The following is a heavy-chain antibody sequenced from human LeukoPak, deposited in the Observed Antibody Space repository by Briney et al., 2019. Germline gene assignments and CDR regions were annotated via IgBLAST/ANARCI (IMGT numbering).Heavy chain of an antibody. V-gene: IGHV1-69*13. CDR3: ARRKNHYDPGLDY. Sequence: SVKVSCKASGYTFTSYGINWVRQAPGQGLEWMGGIIPIFGTANYAQKFQGRVTITADESTSTAYMELSSLRSEDTAVYYRARRKNHYDPGLDYWGQGTLVTVSS. D-gene: IGHD3-22*01. J-gene: IGHJ4*02. CDR1: GYTFTSYG. CDR2: IIPIFGTA.